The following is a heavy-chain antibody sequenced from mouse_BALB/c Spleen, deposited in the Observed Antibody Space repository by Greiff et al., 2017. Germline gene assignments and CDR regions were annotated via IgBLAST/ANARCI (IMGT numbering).Heavy chain of an antibody. CDR1: GFTFSSYW. V-gene: IGHV6-6*02. CDR3: TSTFDY. CDR2: IRLKSDNYAT. J-gene: IGHJ2*01. Sequence: DVMLVESGGGLVQPGGSMKLSCVASGFTFSSYWMSWVRQSPEKGLEWVAEIRLKSDNYATHYAESVKGKFTISRDDSKSRLYLQMNSLRAEDTGIYYCTSTFDYWGQGTTLTVSS.